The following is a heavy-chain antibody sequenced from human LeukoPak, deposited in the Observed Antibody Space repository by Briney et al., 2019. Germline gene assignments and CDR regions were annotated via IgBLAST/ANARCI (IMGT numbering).Heavy chain of an antibody. J-gene: IGHJ5*02. CDR3: ARVGEHCSGGSCYRNWFDP. Sequence: SETLSLTCTVSGGSISSYYWSWIRQPAGKGLEWIGRIYTSGSTNYNPSLKSRVTMSVDTSKNQFSLKLSSVTAADTAVYYCARVGEHCSGGSCYRNWFDPWGQGTLVTVSS. CDR1: GGSISSYY. CDR2: IYTSGST. D-gene: IGHD2-15*01. V-gene: IGHV4-4*07.